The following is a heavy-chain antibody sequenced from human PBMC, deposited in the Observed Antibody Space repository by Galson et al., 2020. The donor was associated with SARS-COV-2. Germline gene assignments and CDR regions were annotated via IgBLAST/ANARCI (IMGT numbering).Heavy chain of an antibody. CDR1: GFNFRTYA. CDR2: ITGSGDST. V-gene: IGHV3-23*01. CDR3: AKDGHSSSAYYYHMDV. J-gene: IGHJ6*03. D-gene: IGHD6-6*01. Sequence: ESLKISCAASGFNFRTYAMTWVHQAPGKGLEWVSAITGSGDSTFYADSVKGRFTISRDNSKNTLYLQMHSLRADDTAVYYCAKDGHSSSAYYYHMDVWGKGTTVTVSS.